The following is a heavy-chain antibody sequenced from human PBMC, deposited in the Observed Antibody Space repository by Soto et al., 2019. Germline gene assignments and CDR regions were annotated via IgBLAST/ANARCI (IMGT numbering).Heavy chain of an antibody. CDR1: GSSLSTSGVG. Sequence: SGPTLVNPTQTLTLTCTFSGSSLSTSGVGVGWIRQPPGKALEWLALIYWDDDKRYSPSLKSRLTITKDTSKNQVVLTMTNMDPVDTATYYCATARPGGIWSGYYFDYWGQGTLVTVSS. V-gene: IGHV2-5*02. J-gene: IGHJ4*02. CDR2: IYWDDDK. CDR3: ATARPGGIWSGYYFDY. D-gene: IGHD3-3*01.